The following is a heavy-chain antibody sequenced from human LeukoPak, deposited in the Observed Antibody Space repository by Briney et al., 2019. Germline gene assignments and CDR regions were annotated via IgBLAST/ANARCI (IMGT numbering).Heavy chain of an antibody. CDR3: AKDLNRGLPDY. CDR2: VSYDGSK. V-gene: IGHV3-30*18. CDR1: GFTFSSYG. J-gene: IGHJ4*02. Sequence: PGGPLRLSCAASGFTFSSYGMHWVRQAPGKGLEWVAVVSYDGSKYYADSVKGRFTISRDNSKNTLYLQMSSLRAEDTAVYYCAKDLNRGLPDYWGQGTLATVSS. D-gene: IGHD2-21*01.